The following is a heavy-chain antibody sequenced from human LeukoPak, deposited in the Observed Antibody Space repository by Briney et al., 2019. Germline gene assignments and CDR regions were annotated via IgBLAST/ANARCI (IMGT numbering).Heavy chain of an antibody. CDR1: AFSFSSYE. V-gene: IGHV3-48*03. Sequence: GGSLRLSCAASAFSFSSYEMNWVRQAPGQGLEWVSYISPTGYTIYDADSVKGRFTISRDSAKNSLYLQMSSLRAEDTAVYYCARVGYYGSGSFDYWGQGTLVTVSS. D-gene: IGHD3-10*01. J-gene: IGHJ4*02. CDR2: ISPTGYTI. CDR3: ARVGYYGSGSFDY.